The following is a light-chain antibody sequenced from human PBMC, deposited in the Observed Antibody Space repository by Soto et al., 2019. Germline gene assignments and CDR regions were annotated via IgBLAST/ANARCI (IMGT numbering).Light chain of an antibody. J-gene: IGKJ3*01. V-gene: IGKV3-20*01. CDR3: QQYDNWPPRT. CDR1: QSVRSTY. CDR2: GAS. Sequence: EIVLTQSPGTLSLSPGERATLSCRASQSVRSTYLAWYQQKPGQAPRLLIYGASSRATGIPDRFTGSGSGTDFTLTISSLEPEDFAVYYCQQYDNWPPRTFGPGTKVDIK.